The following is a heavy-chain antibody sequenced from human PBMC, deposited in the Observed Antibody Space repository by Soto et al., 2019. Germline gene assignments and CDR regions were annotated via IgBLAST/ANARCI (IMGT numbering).Heavy chain of an antibody. V-gene: IGHV3-23*01. CDR3: AKNYPLYDYDSPYFDY. J-gene: IGHJ4*02. CDR1: GFTFSSYA. Sequence: GGSLRLSCAASGFTFSSYAMNWVRRAPGKGLEWVSTISGSGDSTYYADSVKGRFTISRDNSKNTLYLQMNSLRAEDTAVYYCAKNYPLYDYDSPYFDYWGQGTLVTVSS. D-gene: IGHD3-22*01. CDR2: ISGSGDST.